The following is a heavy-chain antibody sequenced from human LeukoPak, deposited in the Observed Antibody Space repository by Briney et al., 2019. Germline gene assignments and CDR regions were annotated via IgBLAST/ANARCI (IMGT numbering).Heavy chain of an antibody. J-gene: IGHJ5*02. CDR1: GYTFTGYY. D-gene: IGHD6-13*01. CDR3: ARVRGSAAADWFDP. V-gene: IGHV1-2*02. Sequence: ASVKVSCKASGYTFTGYYLHWVRQAPGQGLEWMGWINPNSGGTNYGQKFQGRVTMTRDTSISTAYMELSRLRSDDTAVYYCARVRGSAAADWFDPWGQGTLVTVSS. CDR2: INPNSGGT.